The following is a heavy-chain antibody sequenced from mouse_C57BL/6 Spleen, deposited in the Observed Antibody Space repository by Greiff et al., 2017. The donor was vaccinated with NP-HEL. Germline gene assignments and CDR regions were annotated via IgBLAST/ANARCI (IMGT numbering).Heavy chain of an antibody. V-gene: IGHV2-5*01. CDR1: GFSLTSYG. CDR2: IWRGGST. J-gene: IGHJ3*01. Sequence: VMLVESGPGLVQPSQSLSITCTVSGFSLTSYGVHWVRQSPGKGLEWLGVIWRGGSTDYNAAFMSRLSITKDNSKSQVFFKMNSLQADDTAIYYCAKESYYGNSVAYWGQGTLVTVSA. D-gene: IGHD2-1*01. CDR3: AKESYYGNSVAY.